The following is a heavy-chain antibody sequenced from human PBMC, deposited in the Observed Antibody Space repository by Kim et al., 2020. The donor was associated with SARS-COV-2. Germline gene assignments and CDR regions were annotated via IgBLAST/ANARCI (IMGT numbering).Heavy chain of an antibody. Sequence: SQTLSLTCAISGDRVSSNSAAWNWIRQSPSRGLEWLGRTYYRSKWYNDYAVSVKSRITINPDTSKNQFSLQLNSVTPEDTAVYYCARDLIAAAGSHRGWFDPWGQGTLVTVSS. CDR3: ARDLIAAAGSHRGWFDP. V-gene: IGHV6-1*01. CDR2: TYYRSKWYN. CDR1: GDRVSSNSAA. J-gene: IGHJ5*02. D-gene: IGHD6-13*01.